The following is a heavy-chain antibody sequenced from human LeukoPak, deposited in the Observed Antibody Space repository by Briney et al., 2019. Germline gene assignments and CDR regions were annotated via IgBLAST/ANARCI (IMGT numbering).Heavy chain of an antibody. J-gene: IGHJ6*03. CDR1: GGSISSYY. V-gene: IGHV4-4*07. D-gene: IGHD6-13*01. Sequence: SETLSLTCTVSGGSISSYYWSWIRQPAGKGLEWIGRIYTSGSTNYNPSLKSRVTMSVDTSKNQFSLKLSSVTAAGTAVYYCARVRIAAAGPYYMDVWGKGTTVTVSS. CDR3: ARVRIAAAGPYYMDV. CDR2: IYTSGST.